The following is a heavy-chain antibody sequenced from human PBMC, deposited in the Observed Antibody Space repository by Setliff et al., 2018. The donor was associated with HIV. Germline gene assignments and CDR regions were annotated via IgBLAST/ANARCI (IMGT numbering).Heavy chain of an antibody. J-gene: IGHJ4*02. V-gene: IGHV1-46*01. CDR1: GYTFTSCF. D-gene: IGHD4-17*01. CDR2: INPSDGTT. CDR3: ARDGDYGDYGVLYFDY. Sequence: ASVKVSCKASGYTFTSCFMHWVRQAPGQGLEYMGIINPSDGTTDYTQKFLDRVTMTIDTATSRAYMELRSLRSDDTAVYYCARDGDYGDYGVLYFDYWGQGTLVTVS.